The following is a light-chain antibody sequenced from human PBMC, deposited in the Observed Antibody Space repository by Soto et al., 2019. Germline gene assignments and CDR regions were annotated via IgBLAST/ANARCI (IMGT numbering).Light chain of an antibody. CDR1: QSVSSSY. Sequence: EIVLPQSPGTLSLSPGERATLSCRASQSVSSSYLAWYQQKPGQAPRPLIYGASGRATGIPDRFRGSGSGTDFTLTISRLEPEDFAVYYCLQDGSSPYTFGQGTKLEIK. CDR2: GAS. CDR3: LQDGSSPYT. J-gene: IGKJ2*01. V-gene: IGKV3-20*01.